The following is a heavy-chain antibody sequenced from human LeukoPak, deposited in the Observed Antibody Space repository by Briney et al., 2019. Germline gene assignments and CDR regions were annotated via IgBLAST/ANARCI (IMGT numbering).Heavy chain of an antibody. CDR1: GGSISSYY. Sequence: SETLSLTCTVSGGSISSYYWNWIRQPPGKGLEWIGYIYYSGSTNYNPSLKSRVTISVDTSKNQFSLKLSSVTAADTAVYYCASDGFYSPDYYDSSGYYYSEYWGQGTLVTVSS. J-gene: IGHJ4*02. V-gene: IGHV4-59*01. CDR3: ASDGFYSPDYYDSSGYYYSEY. CDR2: IYYSGST. D-gene: IGHD3-22*01.